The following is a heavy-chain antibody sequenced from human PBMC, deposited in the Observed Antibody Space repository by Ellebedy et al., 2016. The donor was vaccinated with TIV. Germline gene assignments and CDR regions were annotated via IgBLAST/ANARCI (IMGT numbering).Heavy chain of an antibody. CDR3: TRHGSTFRY. CDR2: IRSKTYGGTT. D-gene: IGHD2-15*01. CDR1: GFTFGDYA. J-gene: IGHJ4*02. V-gene: IGHV3-49*04. Sequence: PGGSLRLSCTASGFTFGDYAMSWVRQAPGKGLEWVGFIRSKTYGGTTEYAASVKGRFTISRDDSKSIAYLQMNSLKTEDTAVYYCTRHGSTFRYWGQGTLVTVSS.